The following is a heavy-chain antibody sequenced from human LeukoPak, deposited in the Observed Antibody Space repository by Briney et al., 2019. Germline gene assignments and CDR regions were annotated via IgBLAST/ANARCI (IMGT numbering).Heavy chain of an antibody. CDR1: GFTFSSYS. J-gene: IGHJ3*02. V-gene: IGHV3-21*04. D-gene: IGHD3-10*01. CDR3: ARVVDGSGSYDNHDSFDI. Sequence: GGSLRLSCAASGFTFSSYSMNWVRQAPGKGLEWVSSINSSSSYIYYADSVKGRFTISRDNAKSSLHLQMNSLRAEDTAVYYCARVVDGSGSYDNHDSFDIWGQGTMVTVSS. CDR2: INSSSSYI.